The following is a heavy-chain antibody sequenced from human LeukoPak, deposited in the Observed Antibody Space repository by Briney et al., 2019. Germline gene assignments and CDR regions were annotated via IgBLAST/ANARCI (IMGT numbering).Heavy chain of an antibody. CDR1: GGSISSYY. J-gene: IGHJ4*02. V-gene: IGHV4-59*01. D-gene: IGHD1-26*01. Sequence: SETLSLTCTVSGGSISSYYWSWIRQPPGKGLEWIGYIDYSGSTNYNPSLKSRVAISVDTSKNQFSLKLSSVTAADTAVYYCAREGLPYSGRDKAVFDYWGQGTLVTVSS. CDR3: AREGLPYSGRDKAVFDY. CDR2: IDYSGST.